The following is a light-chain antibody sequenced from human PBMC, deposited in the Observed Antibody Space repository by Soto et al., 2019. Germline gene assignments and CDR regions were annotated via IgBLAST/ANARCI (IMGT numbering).Light chain of an antibody. V-gene: IGLV2-23*01. CDR3: SSYTRSATWV. CDR1: SSDVGSYNL. CDR2: EDV. J-gene: IGLJ3*02. Sequence: QSALTQPASVSGSPGQSITISCTGTSSDVGSYNLVAWYQQHPGKAPKLMIYEDVQRPSGVSNRFSGSKSGNTASLTISGLQAEDEADYYCSSYTRSATWVFGGGTKLTVL.